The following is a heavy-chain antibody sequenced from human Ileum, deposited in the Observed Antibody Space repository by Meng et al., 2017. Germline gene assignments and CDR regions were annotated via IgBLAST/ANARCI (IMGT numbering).Heavy chain of an antibody. V-gene: IGHV1-2*06. Sequence: QVQRVQSGAEVKKPGASVKVSCKTSGYTFTDYYIKWLRQAPGQGLEWMGRINPKSGIRHYAQKFQGRVTMTSDTSTSTAYMEVSGLTSDDTAVYYCSGASSSSYLGYWGQGTLVTVSS. CDR2: INPKSGIR. D-gene: IGHD6-13*01. CDR3: SGASSSSYLGY. J-gene: IGHJ4*02. CDR1: GYTFTDYY.